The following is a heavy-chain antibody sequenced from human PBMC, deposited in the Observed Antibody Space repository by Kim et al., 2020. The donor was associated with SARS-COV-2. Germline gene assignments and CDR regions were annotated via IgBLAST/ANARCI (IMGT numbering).Heavy chain of an antibody. Sequence: ASVKVSCKASGYTFTSYAMHWVRQAPGQRLEWMGWINAGNGNTKYSQKFQGRVTITRDTSASTAYMELSSLRSEDTAVYYCARVSPQPRGGLDYFDYWGQGTLVTVSS. CDR2: INAGNGNT. V-gene: IGHV1-3*01. CDR1: GYTFTSYA. J-gene: IGHJ4*02. D-gene: IGHD1-1*01. CDR3: ARVSPQPRGGLDYFDY.